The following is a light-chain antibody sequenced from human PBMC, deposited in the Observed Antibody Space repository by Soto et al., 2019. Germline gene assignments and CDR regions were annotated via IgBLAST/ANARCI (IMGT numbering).Light chain of an antibody. CDR3: QKYDSAPWT. V-gene: IGKV1-27*01. CDR1: QGISNY. J-gene: IGKJ1*01. Sequence: EIPMTQSPSSLSASVGDRVTITCRASQGISNYLAWYQQKPGKVPKLLIYGASTLQSGVPSRLSGSGSGTDFTLIINSLQPEDAATYYCQKYDSAPWTFGQGTKVEI. CDR2: GAS.